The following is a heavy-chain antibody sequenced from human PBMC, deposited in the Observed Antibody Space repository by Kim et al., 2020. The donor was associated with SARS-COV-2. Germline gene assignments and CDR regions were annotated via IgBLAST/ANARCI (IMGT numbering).Heavy chain of an antibody. V-gene: IGHV4-59*13. J-gene: IGHJ6*03. CDR1: GASISRYY. CDR2: IYNNGST. Sequence: SETLSLTCTVSGASISRYYWSWIRQPPGRGLEWIGYIYNNGSTIYNPSLKSRVTISLDTSKNHFSLKLTSVTAADTAVYFCAKSLDYSYYMDVWGKGTTV. CDR3: AKSLDYSYYMDV.